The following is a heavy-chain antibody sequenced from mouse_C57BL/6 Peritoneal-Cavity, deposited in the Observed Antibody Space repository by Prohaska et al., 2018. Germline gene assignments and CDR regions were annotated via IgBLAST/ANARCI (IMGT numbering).Heavy chain of an antibody. V-gene: IGHV4-1*01. CDR1: GIDFSRYW. CDR2: INPDSSTI. J-gene: IGHJ2*01. D-gene: IGHD3-2*02. CDR3: ASLDSSGYVDY. Sequence: EVKLLQSGGGLVQPGGSLKLPCAASGIDFSRYWMSWVRRAPGKGLEWIGEINPDSSTINYAPSLKDKFIISRDNAKNTLYMQMSKVRSEETALYYCASLDSSGYVDYWGQGTTLTVSS.